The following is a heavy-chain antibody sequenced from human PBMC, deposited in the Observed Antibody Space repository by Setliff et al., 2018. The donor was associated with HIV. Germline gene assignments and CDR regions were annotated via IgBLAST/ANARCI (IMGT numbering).Heavy chain of an antibody. CDR3: ASGREQGLRHAFDI. CDR2: IRYDGSNK. J-gene: IGHJ3*02. Sequence: GGSLRLSCAASGFSFRTYWMSWVRQAPGKGLEWVAFIRYDGSNKYYADSVKGRFTISRDNVKNALYLQMNSLRAEDTAVYYCASGREQGLRHAFDIWGQGAMVTVSS. D-gene: IGHD4-17*01. CDR1: GFSFRTYW. V-gene: IGHV3-30*02.